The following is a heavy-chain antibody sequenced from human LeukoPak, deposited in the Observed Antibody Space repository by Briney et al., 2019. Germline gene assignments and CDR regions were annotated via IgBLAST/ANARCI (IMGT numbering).Heavy chain of an antibody. CDR3: ARELSAVVKYYFDS. V-gene: IGHV3-33*01. CDR2: IWYDGSNK. D-gene: IGHD2-15*01. CDR1: GFTFTSYG. Sequence: PGRSLRLSCAASGFTFTSYGMHWVRQAPGKGLEWVAVIWYDGSNKYYADSVKGRFTISRDNSKNTDYLQIKNLRAEDTAVYYCARELSAVVKYYFDSWGPGTQVHVSS. J-gene: IGHJ4*02.